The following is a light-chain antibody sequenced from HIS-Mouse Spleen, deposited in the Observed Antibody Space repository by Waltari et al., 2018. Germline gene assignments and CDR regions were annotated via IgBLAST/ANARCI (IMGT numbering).Light chain of an antibody. V-gene: IGLV3-1*01. CDR2: TDS. CDR3: QAWDSSTAV. Sequence: SYELTQPPSVSVSPGQTASITCSGEKLGDKYSCWYQQKPGQSPVLVVYTDSKRPSGIPERFSGSNSGNTATLTISGTQAMDEADYYCQAWDSSTAVFGTGTKVTVL. CDR1: KLGDKY. J-gene: IGLJ1*01.